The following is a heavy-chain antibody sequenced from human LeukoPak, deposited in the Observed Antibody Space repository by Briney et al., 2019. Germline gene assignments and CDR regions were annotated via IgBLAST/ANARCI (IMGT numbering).Heavy chain of an antibody. V-gene: IGHV1-69*13. J-gene: IGHJ1*01. CDR3: ARVDSSGYHEYFQH. D-gene: IGHD3-22*01. CDR2: IISIFGTA. Sequence: SVKVSCKASGGTFSSYAISWVRQAPGQGLEWMGGIISIFGTANYAQKFQGRVTITADESTSTAYMELSSLRSEDTAVYYCARVDSSGYHEYFQHWGQGTLVTVSS. CDR1: GGTFSSYA.